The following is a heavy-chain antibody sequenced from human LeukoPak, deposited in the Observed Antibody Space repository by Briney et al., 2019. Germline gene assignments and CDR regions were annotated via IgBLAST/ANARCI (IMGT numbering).Heavy chain of an antibody. V-gene: IGHV3-23*01. D-gene: IGHD5-24*01. CDR3: AKQHIREPLSYFDY. Sequence: GGSLRLSCAASGFTFSSYAMSWVRQAPGKGLEWVPGISGSGGSTYYADSVKGRFTISRDNSKNTLCLQMNSLRAEDTAVYYCAKQHIREPLSYFDYWGQGTLVTVSS. CDR2: ISGSGGST. CDR1: GFTFSSYA. J-gene: IGHJ4*02.